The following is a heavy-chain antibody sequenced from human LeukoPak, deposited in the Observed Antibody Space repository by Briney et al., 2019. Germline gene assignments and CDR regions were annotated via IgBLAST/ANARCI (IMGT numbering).Heavy chain of an antibody. D-gene: IGHD3-9*01. CDR2: IYYSGST. J-gene: IGHJ4*02. V-gene: IGHV4-39*01. CDR3: ARHEEGKDILTGYYYYFDY. CDR1: GASVSGSAYY. Sequence: SETLSLTCTVSGASVSGSAYYWGWIRQPPGKGLEWIGNIYYSGSTYYNESLESRVTISIDTSKNQFSLKLSSVTAADTAVYYCARHEEGKDILTGYYYYFDYWGQGTLVTVSS.